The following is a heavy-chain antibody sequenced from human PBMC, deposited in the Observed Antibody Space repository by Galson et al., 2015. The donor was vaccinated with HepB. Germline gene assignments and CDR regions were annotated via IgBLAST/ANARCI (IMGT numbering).Heavy chain of an antibody. CDR1: GGTFSSYA. Sequence: SVKVSCKASGGTFSSYAISWVRQAPGQGLEWMGGIIPIFGTANYAQKFQGRVTITADESTSTAYMELSSLRSEDTAVYYCARDLIRSRFWSGYRRGYFDYWGQGTLVTVSS. CDR3: ARDLIRSRFWSGYRRGYFDY. CDR2: IIPIFGTA. J-gene: IGHJ4*02. D-gene: IGHD3-3*01. V-gene: IGHV1-69*13.